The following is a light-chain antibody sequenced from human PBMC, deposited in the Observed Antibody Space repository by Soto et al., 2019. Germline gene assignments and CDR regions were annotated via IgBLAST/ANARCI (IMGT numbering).Light chain of an antibody. Sequence: DLQMTQSPSSLSASVGDRVTITCRASQGISNYSAWYQQKPGKVPKTLIYAASTLQSGVPSRFSGSGSGTDFTLTISGLQPEDVATYYCQKYNSARETFGPGTKVDI. CDR3: QKYNSARET. CDR1: QGISNY. CDR2: AAS. V-gene: IGKV1-27*01. J-gene: IGKJ3*01.